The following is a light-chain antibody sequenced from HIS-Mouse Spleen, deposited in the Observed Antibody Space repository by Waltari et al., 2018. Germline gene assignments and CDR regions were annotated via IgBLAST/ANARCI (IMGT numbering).Light chain of an antibody. V-gene: IGLV3-25*03. CDR1: ALPKQY. Sequence: SYELTQPPSVSVSPGQTARITCSGDALPKQYAYWYQQKPGQAPVLVIYKDSGRPSGIPERFSGSSSGNTVTLTVSGVQAEDEADYYCQSADSSGTYVVFGGGTKLTVL. CDR3: QSADSSGTYVV. J-gene: IGLJ2*01. CDR2: KDS.